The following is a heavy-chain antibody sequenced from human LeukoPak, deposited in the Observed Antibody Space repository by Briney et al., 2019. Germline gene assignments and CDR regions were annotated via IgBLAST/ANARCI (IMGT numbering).Heavy chain of an antibody. J-gene: IGHJ4*02. V-gene: IGHV3-33*01. CDR1: GFTFSNYG. Sequence: GGSLRLSCAASGFTFSNYGMHWFRQAPGKGLEWVALIWYDGRTKFHADSVKGRFTVSRDNSKNTLYLQMDSLRDEDTAVYYCAREWGRIAVAGGPGYWGQGSRVTVSS. D-gene: IGHD6-19*01. CDR3: AREWGRIAVAGGPGY. CDR2: IWYDGRTK.